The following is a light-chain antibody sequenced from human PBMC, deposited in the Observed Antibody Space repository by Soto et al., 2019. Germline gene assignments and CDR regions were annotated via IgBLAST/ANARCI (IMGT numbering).Light chain of an antibody. CDR3: QQYNDWPLT. CDR2: GAF. Sequence: EIGLTQSPATLSLSPGERATLSCGASQPISSNGLAWYQQKPGQAPSLLIYGAFTRATGIPTRFSGTGSGTEFTLTISSLQSEDFALYYCQQYNDWPLTFGQGTKVDIK. V-gene: IGKV3-15*01. CDR1: QPISSN. J-gene: IGKJ1*01.